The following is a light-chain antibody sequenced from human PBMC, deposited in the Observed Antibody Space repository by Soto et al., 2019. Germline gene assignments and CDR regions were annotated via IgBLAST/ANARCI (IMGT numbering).Light chain of an antibody. CDR2: EVS. J-gene: IGLJ2*01. CDR1: SSDVGGYNY. CDR3: SSYTSSSTPVV. Sequence: QSALTQPASVSGSPGQSITISCTGTSSDVGGYNYVSWYQQHPGKAPKLMMYEVSNRPSGVSNRFSGSKSGNTASLTISGLQAEDEADDYCSSYTSSSTPVVFGGGTKLTVL. V-gene: IGLV2-14*01.